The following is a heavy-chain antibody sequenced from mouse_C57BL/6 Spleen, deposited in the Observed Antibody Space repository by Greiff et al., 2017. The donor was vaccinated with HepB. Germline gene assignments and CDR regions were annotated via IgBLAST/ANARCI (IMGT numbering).Heavy chain of an antibody. J-gene: IGHJ4*01. Sequence: VQLQQPGAELVRPGSSVKLSCKASGYTFTSYWMHWVKQRPIQGLEWIGNIDPSDSETHYNQKFKDKATLTVDKSSSTAYMQLSSLTSEDSAVYYCARSAAQADYAMDYWGQGTSVTVSS. V-gene: IGHV1-52*01. CDR2: IDPSDSET. CDR1: GYTFTSYW. D-gene: IGHD3-2*02. CDR3: ARSAAQADYAMDY.